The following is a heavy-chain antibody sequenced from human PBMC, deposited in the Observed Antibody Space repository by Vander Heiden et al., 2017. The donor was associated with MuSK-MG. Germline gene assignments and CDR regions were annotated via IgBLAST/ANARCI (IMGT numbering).Heavy chain of an antibody. J-gene: IGHJ4*02. Sequence: QVKLVQSGAEVKKPGASVKVSCKASGYTFTSYYMPWVRQASGQGLEWMGIINPSGGSTTSAQKYQGRVTMTRDTSTSTVYMELSSLRSEDTAVYYCARVRDDSSGYLPFDYCGQVALVTVSS. CDR1: GYTFTSYY. CDR3: ARVRDDSSGYLPFDY. CDR2: INPSGGST. V-gene: IGHV1-46*01. D-gene: IGHD3-22*01.